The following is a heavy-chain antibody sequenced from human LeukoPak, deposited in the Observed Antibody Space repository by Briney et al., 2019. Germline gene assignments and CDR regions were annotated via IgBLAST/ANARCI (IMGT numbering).Heavy chain of an antibody. CDR2: IYYSGST. V-gene: IGHV4-59*01. Sequence: SSETLSLICTVSGGSISSYYWSWIRQPPGKGLEWIGFIYYSGSTHYKPSLKSRGTISVDTSKNQYSLKLSSVTAADTAVYYCARSSESYDSSGYYSYYFDHWGQGTLVTVSS. CDR1: GGSISSYY. J-gene: IGHJ4*02. D-gene: IGHD3-22*01. CDR3: ARSSESYDSSGYYSYYFDH.